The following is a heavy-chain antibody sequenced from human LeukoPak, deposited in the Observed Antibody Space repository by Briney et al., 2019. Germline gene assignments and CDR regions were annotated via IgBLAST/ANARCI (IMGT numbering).Heavy chain of an antibody. J-gene: IGHJ3*02. CDR3: ASRRPPYSYGFLEAFDI. CDR2: INPNNGGT. V-gene: IGHV1-2*02. Sequence: VASVKVSCKASGYTFTVYYMNWVRQAPGQGLEWMGWINPNNGGTKYAQKFQGRVTMTRDTSISTAYMEQSRLRSDDTAVYYCASRRPPYSYGFLEAFDIWGQGTMVTVSS. D-gene: IGHD5-18*01. CDR1: GYTFTVYY.